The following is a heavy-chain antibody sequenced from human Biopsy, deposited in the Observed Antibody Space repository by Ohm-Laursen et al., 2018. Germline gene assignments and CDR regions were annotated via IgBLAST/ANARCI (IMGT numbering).Heavy chain of an antibody. D-gene: IGHD1-26*01. J-gene: IGHJ5*02. V-gene: IGHV1-69*01. CDR2: IISIPNVA. Sequence: GSSVKVSCKASGDSFTSYAIGWVRQAPGQGLEWMGGIISIPNVATYAQKFQGRITITADESTSTAYMELSSLTSDDTAVYFCARGEGSSWFDPWGHGTLVTVSS. CDR1: GDSFTSYA. CDR3: ARGEGSSWFDP.